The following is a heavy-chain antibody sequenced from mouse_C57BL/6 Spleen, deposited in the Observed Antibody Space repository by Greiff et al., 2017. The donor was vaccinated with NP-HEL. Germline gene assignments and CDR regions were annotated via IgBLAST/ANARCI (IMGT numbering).Heavy chain of an antibody. D-gene: IGHD3-2*01. CDR3: AREDSLDYFDY. CDR2: INPNNGGT. V-gene: IGHV1-26*01. J-gene: IGHJ2*01. CDR1: GYTFTDYY. Sequence: EVQLQQSGPELVKPGASVKISCKASGYTFTDYYMNWVKQSHGKSLEWIGDINPNNGGTSYNQKFKGKATLTVDKSSSTAYMELRSLTSDDSAVYYCAREDSLDYFDYWGQGTTLTVSS.